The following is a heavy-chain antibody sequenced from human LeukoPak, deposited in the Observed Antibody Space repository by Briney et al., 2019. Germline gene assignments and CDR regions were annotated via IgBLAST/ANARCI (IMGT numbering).Heavy chain of an antibody. Sequence: GGSLRLSCAASGFTVSSNYMSWVRQAPGKGLEWVSVIYSGGSTDYADSVKGRFTISRDNSKNTLYLQMNSLRAEDTAVYYCARVSPSDAFDIWGQGTMVTVSS. CDR3: ARVSPSDAFDI. J-gene: IGHJ3*02. V-gene: IGHV3-66*02. CDR2: IYSGGST. CDR1: GFTVSSNY.